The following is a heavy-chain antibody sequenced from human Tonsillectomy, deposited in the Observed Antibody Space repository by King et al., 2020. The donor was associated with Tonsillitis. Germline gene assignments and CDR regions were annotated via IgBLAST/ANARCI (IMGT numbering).Heavy chain of an antibody. CDR3: ARGSNRNYDSSGPNPGFDY. CDR2: MNPNSGNT. D-gene: IGHD3-22*01. J-gene: IGHJ4*02. Sequence: VQLVESGAEVKKPGASVKVSCKASGYTFTSYDINWVRQATGQGLEWMGWMNPNSGNTGYAQKFQGRVTMTRNTSISTAYMELSSLRSEDTAVYYCARGSNRNYDSSGPNPGFDYWGQGTLVTVSS. CDR1: GYTFTSYD. V-gene: IGHV1-8*01.